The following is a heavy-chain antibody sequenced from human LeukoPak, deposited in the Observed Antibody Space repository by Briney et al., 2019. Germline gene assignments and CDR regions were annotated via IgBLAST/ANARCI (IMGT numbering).Heavy chain of an antibody. V-gene: IGHV3-30*02. CDR3: ARGGSRVFDY. CDR1: GFTFSSYE. Sequence: PGGSLRLSCAASGFTFSSYEMNWVRQAPGKGLEWVAFIRYDGSNKYYADSVKGRFTISRDNSKNTLYLQMNSLRAEDTAVYYCARGGSRVFDYWGQGTLVTVSS. J-gene: IGHJ4*02. CDR2: IRYDGSNK.